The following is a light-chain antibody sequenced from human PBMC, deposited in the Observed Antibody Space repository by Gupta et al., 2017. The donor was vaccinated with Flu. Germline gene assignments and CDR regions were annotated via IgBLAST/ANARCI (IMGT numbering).Light chain of an antibody. CDR1: NSDVGRYNY. CDR2: DVT. Sequence: QSALTQPASVSGSPGQSIPISCTGTNSDVGRYNYVSWYQHYPGKAPKLIIYDVTNRPSGVSHRFSGSKSGNTASLTISWLQPEDEADYYCCSFTTNNTLVFGTGTKVTVL. CDR3: CSFTTNNTLV. V-gene: IGLV2-14*03. J-gene: IGLJ1*01.